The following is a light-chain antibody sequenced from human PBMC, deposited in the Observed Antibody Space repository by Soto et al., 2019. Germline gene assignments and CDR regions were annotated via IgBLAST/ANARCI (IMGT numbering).Light chain of an antibody. V-gene: IGKV3-20*01. CDR2: GAS. CDR1: QSVSSNY. Sequence: EIVLTQSPATLSLSPGERATLSCRASQSVSSNYLAWYQHKPGQAPRLLIYGASNRATGIPDRFSGSGSGTDFTLTISRLEPEDFAVYYCQQYGGSPFTFGPGTKVDIK. J-gene: IGKJ3*01. CDR3: QQYGGSPFT.